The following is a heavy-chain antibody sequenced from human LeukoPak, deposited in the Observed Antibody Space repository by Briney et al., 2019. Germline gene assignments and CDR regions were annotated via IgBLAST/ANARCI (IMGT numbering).Heavy chain of an antibody. V-gene: IGHV4-39*07. CDR1: GGSISSSSYY. Sequence: SETLSLTCTVSGGSISSSSYYWGWIRQPPGKGLEWIGSIYYSGSTYYNPSLKSRVTISVDTSKNQFSLKLSSVTAADTAVYYCARDLSYYGSGSYSSKDYWGQGTLVTVSS. CDR2: IYYSGST. CDR3: ARDLSYYGSGSYSSKDY. J-gene: IGHJ4*02. D-gene: IGHD3-10*01.